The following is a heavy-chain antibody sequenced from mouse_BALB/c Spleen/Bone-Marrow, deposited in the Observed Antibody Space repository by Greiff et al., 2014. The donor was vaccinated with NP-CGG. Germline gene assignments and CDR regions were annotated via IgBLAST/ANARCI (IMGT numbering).Heavy chain of an antibody. CDR3: ARGNGGAWFAY. CDR1: GYTFTSYY. Sequence: VKLMESGPELVKPGASVGISCKASGYTFTSYYIHWVKQRPGQGLEWIGWIYPGNVNTKYNEKFKGKATLTADKSSSTAYMQLSSLTSEDSAVYFCARGNGGAWFAYWGQGTLVTVSA. CDR2: IYPGNVNT. J-gene: IGHJ3*01. V-gene: IGHV1S56*01.